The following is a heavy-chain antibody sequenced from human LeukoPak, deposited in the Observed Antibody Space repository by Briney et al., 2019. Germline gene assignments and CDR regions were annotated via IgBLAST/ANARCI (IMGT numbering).Heavy chain of an antibody. CDR2: INAGNGNT. CDR1: GYTFTSYA. D-gene: IGHD1-26*01. V-gene: IGHV1-3*01. J-gene: IGHJ4*02. Sequence: ASVKVSCKASGYTFTSYAMHWVRQAPGQRLEWMGWINAGNGNTKYSQKFQGRVTITRDTSASTAYMELSSLRSEDTAVYYCARDPLYSESYYFDYWGQGTLVTVSS. CDR3: ARDPLYSESYYFDY.